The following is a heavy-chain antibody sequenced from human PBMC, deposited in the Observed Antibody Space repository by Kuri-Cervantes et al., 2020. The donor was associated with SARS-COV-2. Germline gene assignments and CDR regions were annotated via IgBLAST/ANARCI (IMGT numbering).Heavy chain of an antibody. Sequence: SVKVSCKASGGTFSSYAISWVRQAPGHGLEWMGGIIPVFGTPNYAQKFQGRVTITADESTSTAYMELSSLRSEDTAMYYCARAINGYSYGFYYYYGMDVWGQGTAVTFSS. J-gene: IGHJ6*02. CDR2: IIPVFGTP. V-gene: IGHV1-69*13. CDR1: GGTFSSYA. CDR3: ARAINGYSYGFYYYYGMDV. D-gene: IGHD5-18*01.